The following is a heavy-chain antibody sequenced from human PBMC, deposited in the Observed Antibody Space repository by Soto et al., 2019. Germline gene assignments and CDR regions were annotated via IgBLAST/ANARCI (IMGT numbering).Heavy chain of an antibody. Sequence: GASVKVSCKASGYTFTGYYMHWVRQAPGQGLEWMGWINPNSGGTNYAQKFQGWVTMTRDTSISTAYTELSRLRSDDTAVYYCARDSHPLYTEYQLLPEGQNYNWFDPWGQGTLVTVSS. CDR2: INPNSGGT. CDR3: ARDSHPLYTEYQLLPEGQNYNWFDP. D-gene: IGHD2-2*01. J-gene: IGHJ5*02. CDR1: GYTFTGYY. V-gene: IGHV1-2*04.